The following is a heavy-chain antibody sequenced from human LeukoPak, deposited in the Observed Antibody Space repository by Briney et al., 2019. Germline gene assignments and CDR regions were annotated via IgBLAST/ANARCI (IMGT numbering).Heavy chain of an antibody. V-gene: IGHV3-30-3*01. CDR1: GFTFSSYA. Sequence: HPGGSLRLSCAASGFTFSSYAMHWVRQAPGKGLEWVAVISYDGSNKYYADSVKGRFTVSRDNSKNTLYLQMDSLRVEDTAVYYCAKDRAYTGSLWGQGTLVTVSS. J-gene: IGHJ4*02. CDR2: ISYDGSNK. D-gene: IGHD1-26*01. CDR3: AKDRAYTGSL.